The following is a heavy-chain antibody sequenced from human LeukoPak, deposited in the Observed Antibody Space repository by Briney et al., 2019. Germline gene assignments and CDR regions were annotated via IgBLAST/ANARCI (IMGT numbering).Heavy chain of an antibody. J-gene: IGHJ4*02. CDR2: IKQDGSEK. Sequence: PGGSLRLSCAASGFTFSSYAMSWVRQAPGKGLEWVANIKQDGSEKYYVDSVKGRFTISRDNAKNSLYLQMNSLRAEDTAVYYCARDDGSGSFYFDYWGQGTLVTVSS. D-gene: IGHD3-10*01. CDR1: GFTFSSYA. CDR3: ARDDGSGSFYFDY. V-gene: IGHV3-7*01.